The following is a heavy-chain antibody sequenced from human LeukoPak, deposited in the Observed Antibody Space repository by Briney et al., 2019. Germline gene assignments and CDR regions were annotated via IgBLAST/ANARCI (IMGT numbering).Heavy chain of an antibody. CDR2: ISGSGGST. Sequence: GGCLRLSCAASGFTFSSYAMSWVRQAPGKGLEWVSAISGSGGSTYYADSVKGRFTISRDNSKNTLYLQMNSLRAEDTAVYYCAKRGGYYYDSSGLFDYWGQGTLVTVSS. CDR3: AKRGGYYYDSSGLFDY. CDR1: GFTFSSYA. D-gene: IGHD3-22*01. V-gene: IGHV3-23*01. J-gene: IGHJ4*02.